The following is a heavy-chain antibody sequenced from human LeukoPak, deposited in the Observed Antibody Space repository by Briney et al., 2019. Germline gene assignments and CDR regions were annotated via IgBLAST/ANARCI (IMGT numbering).Heavy chain of an antibody. D-gene: IGHD2-21*02. J-gene: IGHJ1*01. CDR2: ISSSSSYI. Sequence: GGSLSLSCAASGFTFSSYSMNWVRQAPGKGLEWVSSISSSSSYIYYADSVKGRFTISRDNAKNSLYLQMNSLRAEDTAVYYCASPPYCGGDCYSEGLVYFQHWGQGTLVTVSS. CDR1: GFTFSSYS. CDR3: ASPPYCGGDCYSEGLVYFQH. V-gene: IGHV3-21*01.